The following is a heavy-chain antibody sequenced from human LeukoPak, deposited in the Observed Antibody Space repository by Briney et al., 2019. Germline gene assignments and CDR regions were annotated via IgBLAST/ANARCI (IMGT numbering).Heavy chain of an antibody. CDR2: INHSGST. CDR1: GGSFSGYY. J-gene: IGHJ4*02. CDR3: ALRPLAGAAAGTSYFDY. D-gene: IGHD6-13*01. Sequence: PSETLSLTCAVYGGSFSGYYWSWIRQPPGKGLEWIGEINHSGSTNYNPSLKSRVTISVDTSKNQFSLKLSSVTAADTAVYYCALRPLAGAAAGTSYFDYWGQGTLVTVPS. V-gene: IGHV4-34*01.